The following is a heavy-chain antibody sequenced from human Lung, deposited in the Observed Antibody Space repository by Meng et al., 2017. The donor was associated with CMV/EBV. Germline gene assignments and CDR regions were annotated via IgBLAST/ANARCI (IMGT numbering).Heavy chain of an antibody. CDR1: GGTFSSYA. CDR3: ARDPHTLYDSSGYYYYYGMDV. D-gene: IGHD3-22*01. Sequence: SVXVSXXASGGTFSSYAISWVRQATGQGLEWMGEIITIFGTANYAQKFQGRVTITTDESTSTAYMELSSLRSGDTTVYYCARDPHTLYDSSGYYYYYGMDVWGQGTXVTVSS. V-gene: IGHV1-69*05. CDR2: IITIFGTA. J-gene: IGHJ6*02.